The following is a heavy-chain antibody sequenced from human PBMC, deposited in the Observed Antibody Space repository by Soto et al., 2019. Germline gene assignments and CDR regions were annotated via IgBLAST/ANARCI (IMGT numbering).Heavy chain of an antibody. J-gene: IGHJ4*02. Sequence: QVQLVQSGAEVKKPGSSVKVSCKASGGTFSSYTISWVRQAPGQGLEWMGRIIPILGIANYAQKFQGRVTITADKSTSTAYMERSSLRSEDTAVYYCAIGETTVTTYFDYWGQGTLVTVSS. CDR1: GGTFSSYT. CDR3: AIGETTVTTYFDY. V-gene: IGHV1-69*02. CDR2: IIPILGIA. D-gene: IGHD4-17*01.